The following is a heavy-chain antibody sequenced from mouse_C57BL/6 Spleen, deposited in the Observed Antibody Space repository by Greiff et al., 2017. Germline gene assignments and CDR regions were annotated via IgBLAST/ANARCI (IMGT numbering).Heavy chain of an antibody. CDR2: IWRGGST. Sequence: QVQLQQSGPGLVQPSQSLSITCTVSGFSLTSYGVHWVRQSPGKGLEWLGVIWRGGSTDYNAAFMSRLSITKDNSKSQVFFKMNSLQADDTAIYYCAKNERDDYGSSPYAMDYWGQGTSVTVSS. J-gene: IGHJ4*01. CDR1: GFSLTSYG. CDR3: AKNERDDYGSSPYAMDY. D-gene: IGHD1-1*01. V-gene: IGHV2-5*01.